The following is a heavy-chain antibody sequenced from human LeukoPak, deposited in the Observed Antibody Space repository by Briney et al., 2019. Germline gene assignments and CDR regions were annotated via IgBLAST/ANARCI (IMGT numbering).Heavy chain of an antibody. V-gene: IGHV3-30*18. CDR3: AKGISYYD. CDR2: ISYDGSNK. Sequence: PGRSLRLSCAASGFTFSSYGMHWVRQAPGKGLEWVAVISYDGSNKYYADSVKGRFTISRDNSKNTLYLQMNSLRAEDTAVYYCAKGISYYDWGQGTLVTVSS. CDR1: GFTFSSYG. D-gene: IGHD3-10*01. J-gene: IGHJ4*02.